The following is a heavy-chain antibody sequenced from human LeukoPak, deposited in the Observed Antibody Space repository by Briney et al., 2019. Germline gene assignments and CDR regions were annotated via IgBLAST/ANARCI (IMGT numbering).Heavy chain of an antibody. D-gene: IGHD3-22*01. Sequence: GESLKISCKGSGYSFTSYWIGWVRQMPGKGLEWMGIIYPGDSDTRYSPSFQGQVTISADESISTAYLQWSSLKASDTAMYYCARAYDSSGYYYRNFDYWGQGTLVTVSS. CDR3: ARAYDSSGYYYRNFDY. J-gene: IGHJ4*02. CDR2: IYPGDSDT. CDR1: GYSFTSYW. V-gene: IGHV5-51*01.